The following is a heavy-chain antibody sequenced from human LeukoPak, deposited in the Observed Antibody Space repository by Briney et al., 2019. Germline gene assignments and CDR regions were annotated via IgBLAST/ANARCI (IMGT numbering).Heavy chain of an antibody. Sequence: PGGSLRLSCAASGFTFSSYAMSWVRQAPGKGLEWVSAISGSGGSTYYADSVKGRFTISRDNSKNTLYLQMNSLRAEDTAVYYCAKDGNLYGSGSYEYFQHWGQGTLVTVSS. V-gene: IGHV3-23*01. CDR1: GFTFSSYA. CDR2: ISGSGGST. D-gene: IGHD3-10*01. CDR3: AKDGNLYGSGSYEYFQH. J-gene: IGHJ1*01.